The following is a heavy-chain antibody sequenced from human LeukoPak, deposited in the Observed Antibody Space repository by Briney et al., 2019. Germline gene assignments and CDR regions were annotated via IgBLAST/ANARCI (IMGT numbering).Heavy chain of an antibody. CDR2: IYGGGNT. CDR1: GFTVGSSY. J-gene: IGHJ3*01. Sequence: GGSLRLSCAASGFTVGSSYMNWVRQAPGKGLEWVSLIYGGGNTYYADSVKGRFTISRDNSKNTLYLQLNSLRAEDTAVYYCAREGSGRTAYNDGLDVWGQGIMVTVSS. D-gene: IGHD3-10*01. V-gene: IGHV3-53*01. CDR3: AREGSGRTAYNDGLDV.